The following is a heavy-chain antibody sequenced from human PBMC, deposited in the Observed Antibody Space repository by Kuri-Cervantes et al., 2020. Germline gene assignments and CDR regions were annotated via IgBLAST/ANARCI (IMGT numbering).Heavy chain of an antibody. CDR3: ADSSMREGFDP. D-gene: IGHD2-8*01. J-gene: IGHJ5*02. Sequence: SVKVSCNASGDTFTNCAISWVRQNPGQGLEWMGGIIPFFGSSKYAQKFQGRVTITAGNPTSTAYMELSSLRSEDTAVYYCADSSMREGFDPWGQGTLVTVSS. CDR1: GDTFTNCA. V-gene: IGHV1-69*06. CDR2: IIPFFGSS.